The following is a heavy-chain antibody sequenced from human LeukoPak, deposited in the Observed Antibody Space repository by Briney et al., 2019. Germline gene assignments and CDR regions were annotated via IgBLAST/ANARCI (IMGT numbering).Heavy chain of an antibody. CDR3: ARLTYYYGSGSYSALDY. D-gene: IGHD3-10*01. Sequence: GASVKVSCKASGYTFTNSDFSWVRQAPGQGLEWMGWISAYKGNTNYAQKFQGRATMTTDTSTSTAYMELRSLRSDDTAVYYCARLTYYYGSGSYSALDYWGQGTLVTVSS. CDR2: ISAYKGNT. J-gene: IGHJ4*02. V-gene: IGHV1-18*01. CDR1: GYTFTNSD.